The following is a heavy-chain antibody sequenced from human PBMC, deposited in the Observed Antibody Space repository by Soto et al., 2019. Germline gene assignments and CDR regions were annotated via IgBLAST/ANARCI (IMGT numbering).Heavy chain of an antibody. Sequence: SETLSLTCTVSGGSISSYYWSWIRQPPGKGLEWIGYIYYSGSTNYNPSLKSRVTISVDTSKNQFSLKLSSVTAADTAVYYCARRQGTQLWDMGGFDYWGQGTLVTVSS. CDR2: IYYSGST. CDR1: GGSISSYY. J-gene: IGHJ4*02. V-gene: IGHV4-59*08. D-gene: IGHD5-18*01. CDR3: ARRQGTQLWDMGGFDY.